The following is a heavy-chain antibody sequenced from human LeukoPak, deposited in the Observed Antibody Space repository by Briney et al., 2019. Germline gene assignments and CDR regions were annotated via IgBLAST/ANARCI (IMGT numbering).Heavy chain of an antibody. D-gene: IGHD6-13*01. CDR3: ARAARSWYEGRFDY. Sequence: PGGSLRLSCAASGFTFSSYWMHWVRQGPGKGLVWVSRIKSDGSSTTSADSVKGRFTISRDNAKNTLYLQMNSLRAEDTAVYYCARAARSWYEGRFDYWGQGTLVTVSS. V-gene: IGHV3-74*01. CDR1: GFTFSSYW. CDR2: IKSDGSST. J-gene: IGHJ4*02.